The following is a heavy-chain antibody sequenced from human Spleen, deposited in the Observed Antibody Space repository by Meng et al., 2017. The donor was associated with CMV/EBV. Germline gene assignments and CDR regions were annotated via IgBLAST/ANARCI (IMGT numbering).Heavy chain of an antibody. CDR3: AKSLTGGFNGADV. J-gene: IGHJ6*02. V-gene: IGHV3-11*04. CDR1: GFTFSDYY. Sequence: GGSLRLSCAASGFTFSDYYMSWIRQAPGKGLEWVSYISSSGSTTYYADSVKGRFTISRDNAKNSLYLQMNSLRADDTAVYYCAKSLTGGFNGADVWGQGTTVTVSS. CDR2: ISSSGSTT. D-gene: IGHD7-27*01.